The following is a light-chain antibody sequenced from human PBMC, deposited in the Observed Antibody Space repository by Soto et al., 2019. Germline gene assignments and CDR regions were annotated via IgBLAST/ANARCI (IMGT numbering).Light chain of an antibody. V-gene: IGKV3-15*01. CDR3: QQYNNWPRT. Sequence: EIVLAQSPATRSLSPLEISTLSCRASQSINRHLAWYQQKPGQAPRLLIYGASTRATGIPARFSGSGSGTEFTLTISSLQSEDFAVYYCQQYNNWPRTFGQGTKVDNK. CDR2: GAS. J-gene: IGKJ1*01. CDR1: QSINRH.